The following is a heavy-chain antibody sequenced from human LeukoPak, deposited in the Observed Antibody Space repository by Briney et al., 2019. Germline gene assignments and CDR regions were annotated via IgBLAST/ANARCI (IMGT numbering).Heavy chain of an antibody. D-gene: IGHD3-3*01. CDR2: ISGSGGST. V-gene: IGHV3-23*01. Sequence: GGSLRPPCAASGFTLSSHAMSWVRQAPGEGLEWGSAISGSGGSTYYADSVKGRFTISRDNSKNTLYLQMNSLRAEDTAVYYCAKEYYDFWSGYPHDYWGQGTLVTVSS. CDR3: AKEYYDFWSGYPHDY. CDR1: GFTLSSHA. J-gene: IGHJ4*02.